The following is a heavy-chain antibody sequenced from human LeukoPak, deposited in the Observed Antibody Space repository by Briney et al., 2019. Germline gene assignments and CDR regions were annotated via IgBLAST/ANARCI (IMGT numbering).Heavy chain of an antibody. J-gene: IGHJ4*02. CDR3: ARAEGYGGELDS. CDR2: ISYDGTNK. Sequence: GSLRLSCAASGFTFSSYAMHWVRQAPGKGLEWVAVISYDGTNKYYADSVKGRFTISRENSKNRLYLQMNSLRAEDTAVYYCARAEGYGGELDSWGQGTLVTVSS. CDR1: GFTFSSYA. V-gene: IGHV3-30*04. D-gene: IGHD4-23*01.